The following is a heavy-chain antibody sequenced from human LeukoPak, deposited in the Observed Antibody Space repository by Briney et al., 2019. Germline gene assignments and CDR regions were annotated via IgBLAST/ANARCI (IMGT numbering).Heavy chain of an antibody. J-gene: IGHJ6*03. CDR2: ISYDGSNK. CDR3: AKDQSRDYGNYYYMDV. D-gene: IGHD4-17*01. V-gene: IGHV3-30*04. Sequence: PGRSLRLSCAASGFTFSSYAMHWVRQAPGKGLEWVAVISYDGSNKYYADSVKGRFTISRDNSKNTLYLQMNSLRAEDTAVYYCAKDQSRDYGNYYYMDVWGKGTTVTVSS. CDR1: GFTFSSYA.